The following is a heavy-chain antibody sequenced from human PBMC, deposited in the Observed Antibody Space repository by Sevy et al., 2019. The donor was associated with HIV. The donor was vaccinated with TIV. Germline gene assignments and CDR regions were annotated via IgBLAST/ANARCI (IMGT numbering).Heavy chain of an antibody. CDR3: AREREFTIFGVLFEYGMDV. J-gene: IGHJ6*02. Sequence: GGSLRLSCAASGFTVSSNYMSWVRQAPGKGLEWVSVIYSGGTTYYADSVKGRFTISRDNSKNTLYLQMNNLRAEDTAVYYCAREREFTIFGVLFEYGMDVWGQGTTVTVSS. CDR2: IYSGGTT. V-gene: IGHV3-53*01. CDR1: GFTVSSNY. D-gene: IGHD3-3*01.